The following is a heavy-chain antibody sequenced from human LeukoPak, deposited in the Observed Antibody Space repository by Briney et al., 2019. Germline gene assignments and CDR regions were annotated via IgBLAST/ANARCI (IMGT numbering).Heavy chain of an antibody. J-gene: IGHJ4*02. CDR3: VRDHYYSFYY. V-gene: IGHV3-48*02. CDR1: GFTFSSYR. D-gene: IGHD2/OR15-2a*01. CDR2: ISSSRSAI. Sequence: HPGGSLRLSGAASGFTFSSYRINWLRQAPGKGLEWISYISSSRSAIYYADSVKGRSTISRDNAKNSLYLQMNSLRDDDTAVYYSVRDHYYSFYYWGQGTLVTVSS.